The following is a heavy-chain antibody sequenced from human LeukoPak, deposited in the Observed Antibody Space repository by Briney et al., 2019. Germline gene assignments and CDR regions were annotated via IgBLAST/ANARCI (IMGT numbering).Heavy chain of an antibody. J-gene: IGHJ6*02. Sequence: PSETLSLTCTVSGGSIDTYHWNWIRQPPGKGLQWMGYIYNSGSTRYNPSLESRVSMSVDLSKNQFSLSLSSVTAADTAVYYCARGQPWPRGVDVWGQGTTVTVFS. CDR1: GGSIDTYH. V-gene: IGHV4-59*01. CDR2: IYNSGST. D-gene: IGHD5-24*01. CDR3: ARGQPWPRGVDV.